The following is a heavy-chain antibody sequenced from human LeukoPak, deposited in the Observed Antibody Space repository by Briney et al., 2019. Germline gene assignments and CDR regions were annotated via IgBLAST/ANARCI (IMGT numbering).Heavy chain of an antibody. Sequence: GGSLRLSCAASGSTFSSYSMNWVRQAPGEGLEWVSSISSSGNYVYYVDSMKGRFTISRDNAKTSLYLQMNSLRAEDTAVYYCARNSTVVAGTFDIWGQGTMVTVSS. CDR1: GSTFSSYS. J-gene: IGHJ3*02. D-gene: IGHD2-15*01. CDR2: ISSSGNYV. V-gene: IGHV3-21*01. CDR3: ARNSTVVAGTFDI.